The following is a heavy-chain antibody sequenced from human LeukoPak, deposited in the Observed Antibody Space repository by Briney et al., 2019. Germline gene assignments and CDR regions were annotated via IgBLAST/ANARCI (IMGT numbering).Heavy chain of an antibody. CDR3: VKERIVVAAYFDS. Sequence: SGGSLRLSCAASGFTFSTYAMSWVRQAPGKGLEWVSAIGGSGNNIFYRDSVKGRFTISRDNSKNTLYLQMNRLRADDTAVYYCVKERIVVAAYFDSWGQGTLVTVSS. V-gene: IGHV3-23*01. CDR2: IGGSGNNI. D-gene: IGHD2-15*01. J-gene: IGHJ4*02. CDR1: GFTFSTYA.